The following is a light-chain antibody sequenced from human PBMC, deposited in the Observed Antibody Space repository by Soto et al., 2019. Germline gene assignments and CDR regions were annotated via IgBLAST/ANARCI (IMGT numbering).Light chain of an antibody. Sequence: DTLMTQSPLSLSITPGQPASISCKSSQSIMHTDGKTHLYWYLQRPGQPPQLLIHEHSNRYSGVPDRFSGSGSGTDFSLKISGVEAEDAGVYGCMQTLQNPLTFGGGTKVDIK. CDR2: EHS. V-gene: IGKV2D-29*01. CDR3: MQTLQNPLT. CDR1: QSIMHTDGKTH. J-gene: IGKJ4*01.